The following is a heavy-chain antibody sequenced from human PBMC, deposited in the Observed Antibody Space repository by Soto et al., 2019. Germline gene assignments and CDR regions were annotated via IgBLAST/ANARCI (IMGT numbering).Heavy chain of an antibody. CDR2: IIPIYGTT. CDR3: ARTLFPGDVSMIVHYSFDD. CDR1: GGTFSSSA. D-gene: IGHD3-22*01. V-gene: IGHV1-69*01. J-gene: IGHJ4*02. Sequence: SVTVSCTACGGTFSSSAISWVRQAPGQGLEWMGGIIPIYGTTNYAQKLQGRVTITPDESTRTDYMELSSQRSEDTAVYHCARTLFPGDVSMIVHYSFDDWGQGTLVTGSS.